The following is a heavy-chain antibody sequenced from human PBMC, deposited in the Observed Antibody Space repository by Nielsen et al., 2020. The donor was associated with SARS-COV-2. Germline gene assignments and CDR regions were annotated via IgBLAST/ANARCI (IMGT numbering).Heavy chain of an antibody. CDR3: ALWFGELLPGMDV. V-gene: IGHV5-51*01. CDR1: GYRFTSFW. Sequence: GESLKISCKVSGYRFTSFWIGWVRQMPGKGLEWMGIIYFSDSDTRFSPSFQGQVTISVDTSISTAYLQWSSLKASDTAMYYCALWFGELLPGMDVWGQGTTVTVSS. J-gene: IGHJ6*02. CDR2: IYFSDSDT. D-gene: IGHD3-10*01.